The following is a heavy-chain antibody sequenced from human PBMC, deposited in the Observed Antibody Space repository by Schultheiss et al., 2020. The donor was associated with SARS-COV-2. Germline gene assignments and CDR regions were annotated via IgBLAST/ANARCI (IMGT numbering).Heavy chain of an antibody. J-gene: IGHJ4*02. V-gene: IGHV3-48*03. Sequence: GGSLRLSCAASGFTFSSYEMNWVRQAPGKGLEWVSYISSSGSAIYYADSVKGRFTISRDNSKNTLYLQMNSLRAEDTAVYYCAKYTATPYYFDYWGQGTLVTVSS. CDR3: AKYTATPYYFDY. D-gene: IGHD2-15*01. CDR2: ISSSGSAI. CDR1: GFTFSSYE.